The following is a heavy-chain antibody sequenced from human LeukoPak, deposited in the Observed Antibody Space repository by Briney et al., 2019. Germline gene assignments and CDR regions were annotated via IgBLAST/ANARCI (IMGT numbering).Heavy chain of an antibody. Sequence: GGSLRLSCSASGFTFSSYSMNWVRQAPGKGLEWVSSITSSSSYIFYADSVKGRFTISRDNAKNSLYLQMTSLTAEDTAVYYCARVCLTTNCPSLGYWGQGTLVTVSS. V-gene: IGHV3-21*01. CDR2: ITSSSSYI. J-gene: IGHJ4*02. CDR3: ARVCLTTNCPSLGY. D-gene: IGHD1-1*01. CDR1: GFTFSSYS.